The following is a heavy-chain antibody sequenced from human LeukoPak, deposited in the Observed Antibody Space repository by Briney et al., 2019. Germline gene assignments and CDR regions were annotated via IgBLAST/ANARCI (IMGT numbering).Heavy chain of an antibody. D-gene: IGHD3-10*01. CDR2: IKQDGSEK. V-gene: IGHV3-7*01. Sequence: GGSLRLSCAAPGFTFSSYWMSWVRQAPGKGLEWVANIKQDGSEKYYVDSVKGRFTISRDNAKNSLYLQMNSLRAEDTAVYYCARDRYGSGSFDYWGQGTLVTVSS. J-gene: IGHJ4*02. CDR3: ARDRYGSGSFDY. CDR1: GFTFSSYW.